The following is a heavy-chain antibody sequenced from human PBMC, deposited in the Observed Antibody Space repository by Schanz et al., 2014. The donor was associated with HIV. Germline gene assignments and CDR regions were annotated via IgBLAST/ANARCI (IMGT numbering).Heavy chain of an antibody. V-gene: IGHV1-18*01. CDR2: ISAYNGNT. D-gene: IGHD3-9*01. CDR1: GYTFTSYD. Sequence: QVQLVQSGAEVQKPGASVKVSCKASGYTFTSYDINWVRQAPGQGLEWMGWISAYNGNTNYAQKLQGRVTMTTDTSTSTAYMELRSLRSDDTAVYYCARTDYDILTGYSLGYYGMDVWGQGTTVTVSS. J-gene: IGHJ6*02. CDR3: ARTDYDILTGYSLGYYGMDV.